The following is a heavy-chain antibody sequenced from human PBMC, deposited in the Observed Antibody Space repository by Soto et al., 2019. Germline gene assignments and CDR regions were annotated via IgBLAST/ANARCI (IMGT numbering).Heavy chain of an antibody. CDR3: ARREIQGPIDY. Sequence: PSETLSLTCAVSGYSISSSNWWGWIRQPPGKGLEWIGYIYYSGTTYYNPSLKSRVTMSVDTSKNHFSLKLTSVTDVDTAVYYCARREIQGPIDYWGQGTLVTVSS. J-gene: IGHJ4*02. CDR1: GYSISSSNW. V-gene: IGHV4-28*01. CDR2: IYYSGTT. D-gene: IGHD1-26*01.